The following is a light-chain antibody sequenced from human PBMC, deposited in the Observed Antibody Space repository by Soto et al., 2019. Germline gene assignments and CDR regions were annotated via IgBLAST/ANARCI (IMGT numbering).Light chain of an antibody. J-gene: IGLJ2*01. CDR3: SSYAGSNNLV. V-gene: IGLV2-8*01. Sequence: ALTQPPSASGSPGQSVTISCTGTSSDVGGYNYVSWYQQHPGKAPKLMIYEVSKRPSGVPDRFSGSKSGNTASLTVSGLQAEDEADYYCSSYAGSNNLVFGGGTKLTVL. CDR1: SSDVGGYNY. CDR2: EVS.